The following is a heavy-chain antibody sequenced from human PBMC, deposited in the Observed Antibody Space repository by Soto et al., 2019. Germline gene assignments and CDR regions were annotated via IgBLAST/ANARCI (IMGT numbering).Heavy chain of an antibody. CDR3: AKDLTVTWSRRV. D-gene: IGHD1-1*01. CDR1: GFTFSSYA. Sequence: GGSLRLSCAASGFTFSSYAMSWVRQAPGKELEWVSAISGSGGSTYYADSVKGRFTISRDNSKNTLYLQMNSLRAEDTAVYYCAKDLTVTWSRRVWGQGTLVTVSS. J-gene: IGHJ4*02. V-gene: IGHV3-23*01. CDR2: ISGSGGST.